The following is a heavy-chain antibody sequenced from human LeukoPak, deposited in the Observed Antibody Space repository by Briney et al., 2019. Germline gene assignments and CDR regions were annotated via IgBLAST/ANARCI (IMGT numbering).Heavy chain of an antibody. D-gene: IGHD3-22*01. CDR2: ISGSGGST. CDR3: AKGDYYDSSGYYE. V-gene: IGHV3-23*01. Sequence: GGSLRLSCAASGFTFSSYAMSWVRQAPGKGLEWVSAISGSGGSTYHADSVKGRFTISRDNSKNTLYLQMNSLRAEDTAVYYCAKGDYYDSSGYYEWGQGTLVTVSS. J-gene: IGHJ4*02. CDR1: GFTFSSYA.